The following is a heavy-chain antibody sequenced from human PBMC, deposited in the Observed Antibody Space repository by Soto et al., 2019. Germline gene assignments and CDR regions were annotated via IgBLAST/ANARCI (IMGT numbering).Heavy chain of an antibody. V-gene: IGHV5-51*01. CDR1: GYSLTRYC. J-gene: IGHJ6*02. Sequence: PWEALNISCTGSGYSLTRYCIGWVRQMPGKGLDWMGIIYPGDSDTRYSPSFQGQVTISADKSISTAYLQRSSLKASDTAMYYCASASGTSGYSYGLVYYYDMDVWGQGTTVTVSS. CDR3: ASASGTSGYSYGLVYYYDMDV. D-gene: IGHD5-18*01. CDR2: IYPGDSDT.